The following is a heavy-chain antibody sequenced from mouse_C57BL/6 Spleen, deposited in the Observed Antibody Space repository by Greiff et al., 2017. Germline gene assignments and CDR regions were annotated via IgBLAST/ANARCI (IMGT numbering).Heavy chain of an antibody. CDR3: ARSGDSSGYSAMDY. CDR1: GYTFTSYW. CDR2: IDPSDSYT. Sequence: QVQLKQPGAELVMPGASVKLSCKASGYTFTSYWMHWVKQRPGQGLEWIGEIDPSDSYTNYNQKFKGKSTLTVDKSSSTAYMQLSSLTSEDSAVYYCARSGDSSGYSAMDYWGQGTSVTVSS. V-gene: IGHV1-69*01. J-gene: IGHJ4*01. D-gene: IGHD3-2*02.